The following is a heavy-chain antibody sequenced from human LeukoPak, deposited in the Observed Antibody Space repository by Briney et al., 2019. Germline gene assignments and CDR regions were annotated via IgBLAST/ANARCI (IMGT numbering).Heavy chain of an antibody. Sequence: ASVKVSCKVSGYTLTELSMHWVRQAPGKGLEWMGGFDPEDGETIYAQKFQGRVTMTEDTSTDTAYMELSSLRSEDTAVYYCATDHLVRGVREAFDIWGQGTPVTVSS. D-gene: IGHD3-10*01. J-gene: IGHJ3*02. CDR1: GYTLTELS. CDR2: FDPEDGET. V-gene: IGHV1-24*01. CDR3: ATDHLVRGVREAFDI.